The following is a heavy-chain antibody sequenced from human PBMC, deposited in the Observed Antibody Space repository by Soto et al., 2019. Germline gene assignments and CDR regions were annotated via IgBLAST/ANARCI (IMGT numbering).Heavy chain of an antibody. J-gene: IGHJ5*02. CDR2: ISAYNGDV. CDR3: ARDGPLISSRSWLDP. V-gene: IGHV1-18*04. Sequence: QVQLAQSGVEVKKPGASVKVSCKASGYTFSSYGISWVRQAPEQGLEWMGWISAYNGDVNYAQNFQGRVTMATDTSTSTAYMELRSLRSDDTAIYYCARDGPLISSRSWLDPWGPGTLVTVSS. CDR1: GYTFSSYG. D-gene: IGHD3-16*01.